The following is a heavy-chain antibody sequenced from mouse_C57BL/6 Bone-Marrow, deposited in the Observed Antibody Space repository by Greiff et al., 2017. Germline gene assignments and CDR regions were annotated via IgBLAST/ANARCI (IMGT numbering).Heavy chain of an antibody. V-gene: IGHV1-81*01. CDR3: ARGSYYSNYFDY. CDR2: IYPRSGNT. J-gene: IGHJ2*01. D-gene: IGHD2-5*01. Sequence: VQLQQSGAELARPGASVKLSCKASGYTFTSYGISWVKQRTGQGLEWIGEIYPRSGNTYYNEKFKGKATLTADKSSSTAYMELRSLTSEDSAVYFCARGSYYSNYFDYWGRGTALTVSA. CDR1: GYTFTSYG.